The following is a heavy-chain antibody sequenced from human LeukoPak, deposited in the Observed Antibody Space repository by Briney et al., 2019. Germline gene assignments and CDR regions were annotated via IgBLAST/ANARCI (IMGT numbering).Heavy chain of an antibody. Sequence: GGSLRLSCAASGFTVSSNYMSWVRQAPGKGLEWGSVIYSGGSTYYADSVKGRFTISRDNSKNTLYLQMNSLRAEDTAVYYCARDGAGRRFFDYWGQGTLVTVSS. CDR3: ARDGAGRRFFDY. CDR1: GFTVSSNY. J-gene: IGHJ4*02. CDR2: IYSGGST. D-gene: IGHD3-10*01. V-gene: IGHV3-53*01.